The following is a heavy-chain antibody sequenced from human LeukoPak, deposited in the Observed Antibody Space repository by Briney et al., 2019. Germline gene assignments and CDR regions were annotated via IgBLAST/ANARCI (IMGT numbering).Heavy chain of an antibody. Sequence: GGSLRLSCAASGFTFSSYAMSWVRQAPGKGLEWVSAISGSGGSTYYAGSVKGRFTISRDNSKNTLYLQMNSLRAEDTAVYYCAEESGYCSGGSCYFYYGMDVWGQGTTVTVSS. CDR1: GFTFSSYA. J-gene: IGHJ6*02. CDR3: AEESGYCSGGSCYFYYGMDV. D-gene: IGHD2-15*01. V-gene: IGHV3-23*01. CDR2: ISGSGGST.